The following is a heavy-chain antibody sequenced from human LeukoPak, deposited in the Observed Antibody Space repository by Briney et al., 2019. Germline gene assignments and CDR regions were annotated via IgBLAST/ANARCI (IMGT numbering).Heavy chain of an antibody. CDR3: ARRFGTKWEPVPFDQ. J-gene: IGHJ4*02. CDR1: GYSFTNYW. Sequence: GESPKISCKGSGYSFTNYWIGWVRQMPGRGLEWMGIIYLGDSDTRYSPSFQGQVSISADTSISTAYLQWSSLKASDSAIYYCARRFGTKWEPVPFDQWGQGTLVTVTS. CDR2: IYLGDSDT. D-gene: IGHD1-26*01. V-gene: IGHV5-51*01.